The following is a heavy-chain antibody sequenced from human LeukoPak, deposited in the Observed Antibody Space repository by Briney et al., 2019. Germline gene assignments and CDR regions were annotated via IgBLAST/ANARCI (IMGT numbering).Heavy chain of an antibody. J-gene: IGHJ4*02. Sequence: PGGSLRLSCAASGFTFSSYTMNWVRQAPGKGLEWVSSISSGSSYMSYGDSVKGRFTISRDNAKNSLYLQMNSLRAEDTALYYCAGGGGCYWGQGTLVTVSS. CDR3: AGGGGCY. D-gene: IGHD2-8*01. V-gene: IGHV3-21*04. CDR2: ISSGSSYM. CDR1: GFTFSSYT.